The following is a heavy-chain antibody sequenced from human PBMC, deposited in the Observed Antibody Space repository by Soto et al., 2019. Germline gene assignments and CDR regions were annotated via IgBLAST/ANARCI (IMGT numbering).Heavy chain of an antibody. CDR3: ARSNYSLGYCSSTSCYRGGDWFDP. Sequence: PSETLSLTCTVSGGSISSGGYYWSWIRQHSGKGLEWIGYIYYSGSTYYNPSLKSRVTISVDTSKNQFSLKLSSVTAADTAVYYCARSNYSLGYCSSTSCYRGGDWFDPWGQGTLVTVSS. D-gene: IGHD2-2*02. V-gene: IGHV4-31*03. CDR2: IYYSGST. J-gene: IGHJ5*02. CDR1: GGSISSGGYY.